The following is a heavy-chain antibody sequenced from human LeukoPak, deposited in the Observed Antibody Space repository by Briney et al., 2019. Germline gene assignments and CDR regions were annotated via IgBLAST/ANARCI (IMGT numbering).Heavy chain of an antibody. V-gene: IGHV4-34*01. D-gene: IGHD2-2*01. Sequence: SETLSLTCAVYGGSFSSYYCSWIRQPPGEGLEWIGEINHSGSTNYNPSLKSRVTISVDTSKNQFSLKLSSVTAADTAVYYCARGLYCSSTSCHYIFDYWGQGTLVPVSS. J-gene: IGHJ4*02. CDR3: ARGLYCSSTSCHYIFDY. CDR2: INHSGST. CDR1: GGSFSSYY.